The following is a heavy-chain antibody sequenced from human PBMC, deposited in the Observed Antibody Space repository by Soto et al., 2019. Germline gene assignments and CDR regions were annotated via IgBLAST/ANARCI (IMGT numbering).Heavy chain of an antibody. V-gene: IGHV3-53*01. D-gene: IGHD4-4*01. CDR2: IYSGGST. J-gene: IGHJ4*02. Sequence: GGSLRLSCAASGFTVSSNYMSWVRQAPGKGLEWVSVIYSGGSTYYADSVKGRFTISRDNSKNTLFLQMNSLRAEDTAVYYCARDRFEEMDSHYFDSWGQGTLVTVSS. CDR1: GFTVSSNY. CDR3: ARDRFEEMDSHYFDS.